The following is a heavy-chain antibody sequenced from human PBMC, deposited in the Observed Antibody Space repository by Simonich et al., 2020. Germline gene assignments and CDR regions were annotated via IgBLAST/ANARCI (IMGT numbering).Heavy chain of an antibody. CDR1: GGSFSGYY. D-gene: IGHD3-9*01. CDR2: LNQSGSN. J-gene: IGHJ5*02. CDR3: ARCGLVNYDILTGYHNWFDP. V-gene: IGHV4-34*01. Sequence: QVQLQQWGAGLLKPSETLSLTCAVYGGSFSGYYLSGTSQPPGEGLDWIGELNQSGSNNYTPSLKSQVTISVDTSKNQFSLKLSSVTAADTAVYYCARCGLVNYDILTGYHNWFDPWGQGTLVTVSS.